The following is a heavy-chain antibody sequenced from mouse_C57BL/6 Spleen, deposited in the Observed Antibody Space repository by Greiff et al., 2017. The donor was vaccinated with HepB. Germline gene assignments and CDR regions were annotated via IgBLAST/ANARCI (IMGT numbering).Heavy chain of an antibody. V-gene: IGHV1-15*01. Sequence: QVQLQQSGAELVRPGASVTLSCKASGYTFTDYEMHWVKQTPVHGLEWIGAIDPETGGTAYNQKFKGKAILTADKSSSTAYMELRSLTSEDSAVYYCTRNDGYMYCFDYWGQGTTLTVSS. J-gene: IGHJ2*01. D-gene: IGHD2-3*01. CDR2: IDPETGGT. CDR1: GYTFTDYE. CDR3: TRNDGYMYCFDY.